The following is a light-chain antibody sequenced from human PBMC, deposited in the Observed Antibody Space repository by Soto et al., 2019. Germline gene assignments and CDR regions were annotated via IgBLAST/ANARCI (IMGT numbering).Light chain of an antibody. CDR2: GAS. Sequence: VLTQSPCTLSLSPGERATLSCRASQSVRSTSLAWYQQKPGQAPRLLIYGASNRATGIPDRFSGSGSGTDFTLTISRLEPEDFAVYYCQQYGSSGTFGQGTKVAIK. CDR3: QQYGSSGT. J-gene: IGKJ1*01. CDR1: QSVRSTS. V-gene: IGKV3-20*01.